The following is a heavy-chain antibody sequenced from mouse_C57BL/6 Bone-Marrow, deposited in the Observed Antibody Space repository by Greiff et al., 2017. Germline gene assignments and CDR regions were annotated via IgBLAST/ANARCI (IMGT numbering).Heavy chain of an antibody. D-gene: IGHD1-1*01. V-gene: IGHV1-64*01. CDR2: IHPNSGST. CDR3: AREGYYGSSYGY. Sequence: QVQLQQPGAELVKPGASVKLSCKASGYTFTSYWMHWVKQRPGQGLEWIGMIHPNSGSTNYNEKFKSKATLTVDKSSSTAYMQLSSLTSEDSAVYCCAREGYYGSSYGYWGQGTTRTVSS. CDR1: GYTFTSYW. J-gene: IGHJ2*01.